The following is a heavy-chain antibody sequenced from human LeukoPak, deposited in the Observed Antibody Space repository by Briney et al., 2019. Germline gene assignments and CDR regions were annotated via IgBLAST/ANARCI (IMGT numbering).Heavy chain of an antibody. Sequence: GGPLRLSCGASGFTFSDYSMNWVRQAPGKGLEWVSSISGSGSHIYYADSLKGRFTISRDNAKNSVSLQMNSLRADDTAVYYCAKDPWGSSSFWGQGTLVIVSS. CDR1: GFTFSDYS. J-gene: IGHJ4*02. D-gene: IGHD6-6*01. CDR2: ISGSGSHI. CDR3: AKDPWGSSSF. V-gene: IGHV3-21*06.